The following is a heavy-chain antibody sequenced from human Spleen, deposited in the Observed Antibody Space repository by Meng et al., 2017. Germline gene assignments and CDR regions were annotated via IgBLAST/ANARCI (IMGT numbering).Heavy chain of an antibody. CDR1: GFTVSSNY. J-gene: IGHJ6*02. D-gene: IGHD3-3*01. CDR3: ARDRASVPLYYDFWSGYSDYYYYYGMDV. V-gene: IGHV3-21*01. Sequence: GGSLRLSCAVSGFTVSSNYMSWVRQAPGKGLEWVSSISSSSSYIYYADSVKGRFTISRDNAKNSLYLQMNSLRAEDTAVYYCARDRASVPLYYDFWSGYSDYYYYYGMDVWGQGTTVTVSS. CDR2: ISSSSSYI.